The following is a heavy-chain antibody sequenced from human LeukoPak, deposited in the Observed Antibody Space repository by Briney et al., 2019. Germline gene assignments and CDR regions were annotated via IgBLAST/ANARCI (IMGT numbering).Heavy chain of an antibody. CDR1: GFTSSSYS. Sequence: PGGSLRLSCAASGFTSSSYSMNWVRQAPGKGLEWVSSISSSSSYIYYADSVKGRFTVSRDNAKNSLYLQMNSLRAEDAAVYYCARVYSTIFGVVRNWFDPWGQGTLVTVSS. CDR2: ISSSSSYI. D-gene: IGHD3-3*01. CDR3: ARVYSTIFGVVRNWFDP. V-gene: IGHV3-21*01. J-gene: IGHJ5*02.